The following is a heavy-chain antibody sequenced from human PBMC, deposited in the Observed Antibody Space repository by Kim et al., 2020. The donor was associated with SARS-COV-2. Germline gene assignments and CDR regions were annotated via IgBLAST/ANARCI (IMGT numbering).Heavy chain of an antibody. CDR1: GFTVSSNF. Sequence: GGSLRLSCAASGFTVSSNFMSWVRQAPGKGLEWVSVIYSGGTERYAESVKGRFTIPRDYSKNTLYLQMNRLRVEDTGIYYCAREEDDFGANSGYFDYWG. J-gene: IGHJ4*01. V-gene: IGHV3-66*01. CDR2: IYSGGTE. D-gene: IGHD4-17*01. CDR3: AREEDDFGANSGYFDY.